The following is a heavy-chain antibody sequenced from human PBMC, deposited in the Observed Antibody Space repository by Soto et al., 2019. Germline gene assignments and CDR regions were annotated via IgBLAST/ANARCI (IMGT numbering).Heavy chain of an antibody. Sequence: QGQLGESGGGLAKPGGSLRLSCAASGFTFSDYYMSWIRQAPGKGLEWVSYISSSGTTIYYADSVKGRFTISRDNARNSLFLQMNSLRAEDTAVYYCAKGYVWGSYRPSMEVWGHGTTVTVSS. CDR2: ISSSGTTI. CDR3: AKGYVWGSYRPSMEV. J-gene: IGHJ6*02. D-gene: IGHD3-16*02. V-gene: IGHV3-11*01. CDR1: GFTFSDYY.